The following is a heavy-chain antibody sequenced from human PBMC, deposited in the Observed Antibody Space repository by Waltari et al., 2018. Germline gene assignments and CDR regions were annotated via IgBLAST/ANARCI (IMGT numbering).Heavy chain of an antibody. CDR3: GRSMYV. J-gene: IGHJ6*02. CDR2: ISNDGSVT. CDR1: GFIISSYW. Sequence: EEQLVESGGNLVQPGGSLRLYWAASGFIISSYWMYWVRQAPGKGLVWVSRISNDGSVTGYADSVKGRFTISRDNAKNTLYLQMNSLRPEDTAVYYCGRSMYVWGHGTTVTVSS. V-gene: IGHV3-74*01.